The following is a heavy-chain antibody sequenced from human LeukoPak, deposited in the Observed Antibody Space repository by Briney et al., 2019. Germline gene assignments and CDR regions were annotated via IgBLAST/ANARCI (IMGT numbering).Heavy chain of an antibody. J-gene: IGHJ4*02. Sequence: PGRSLRLSCAASGFTFSSYWMSWVRQAPGKGLEWVANIKQDGSEKYYVDSVKGRFTISRDNAKNSLYLQMNSLRAEDTAVYYCARDGSTAPEPFDYWGQGTLVTVSS. CDR3: ARDGSTAPEPFDY. V-gene: IGHV3-7*01. CDR2: IKQDGSEK. CDR1: GFTFSSYW. D-gene: IGHD1-14*01.